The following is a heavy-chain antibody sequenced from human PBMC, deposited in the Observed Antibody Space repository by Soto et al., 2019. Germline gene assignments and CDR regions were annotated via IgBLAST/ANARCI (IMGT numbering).Heavy chain of an antibody. CDR1: GFSLQSSGVG. V-gene: IGHV2-5*01. D-gene: IGHD3-10*01. Sequence: SGPTLVNPTQTLTLSCTFSGFSLQSSGVGVAWIRQPPGKALEWLALVYWSDEKRYSPSLKNRLTITKDTSKNEVVLMITNMDPLDTATYYCAHKEYYCGTGTYYNVRWFDPWCQGILVTVSS. J-gene: IGHJ5*02. CDR2: VYWSDEK. CDR3: AHKEYYCGTGTYYNVRWFDP.